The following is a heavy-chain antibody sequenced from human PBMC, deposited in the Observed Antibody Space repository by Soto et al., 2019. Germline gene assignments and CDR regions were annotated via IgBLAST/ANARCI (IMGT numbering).Heavy chain of an antibody. CDR2: INHSGST. CDR1: GGSFSGYY. J-gene: IGHJ6*02. CDR3: ARLTVLRYFDVRETHYYYYGMDV. D-gene: IGHD3-9*01. V-gene: IGHV4-34*01. Sequence: SETLSLTCTVYGGSFSGYYWSWIRQPPGKGLEWIGEINHSGSTNYNPSLKSRVTVSVDTSKNQFSLKLSSVTAADTAVYYCARLTVLRYFDVRETHYYYYGMDVWGQGTTVTVSS.